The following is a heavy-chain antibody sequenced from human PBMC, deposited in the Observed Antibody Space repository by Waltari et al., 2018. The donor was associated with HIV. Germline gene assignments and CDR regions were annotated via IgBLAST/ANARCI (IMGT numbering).Heavy chain of an antibody. J-gene: IGHJ6*02. Sequence: VQLLESGGGLVHAGGSLRLSCAVSGFSFGTYALNWVRQAPGKGVEWVSAVSVSVASTNYADSVKGRFTISRDNSKNTVYLQMDSLRAEDTAVYYCATSLATRPPLIFYYGLDVWGQGTTVAVSS. CDR2: VSVSVAST. D-gene: IGHD6-6*01. V-gene: IGHV3-23*01. CDR1: GFSFGTYA. CDR3: ATSLATRPPLIFYYGLDV.